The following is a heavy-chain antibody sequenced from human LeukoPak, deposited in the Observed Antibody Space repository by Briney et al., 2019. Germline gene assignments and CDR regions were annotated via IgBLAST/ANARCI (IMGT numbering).Heavy chain of an antibody. Sequence: SETLSLICTVSGGSISSSSYYWGWIRQPPGKGLEWIGSIYYGGSTYYNPSLKSRVAISVDTSKNQFSLKLSSVTAADTAVYYCATTTVVKGGFDYWGQGTLVTVSS. V-gene: IGHV4-39*01. CDR2: IYYGGST. CDR3: ATTTVVKGGFDY. D-gene: IGHD4-23*01. J-gene: IGHJ4*02. CDR1: GGSISSSSYY.